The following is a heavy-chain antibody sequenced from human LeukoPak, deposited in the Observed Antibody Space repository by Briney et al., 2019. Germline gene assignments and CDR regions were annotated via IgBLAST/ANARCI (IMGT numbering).Heavy chain of an antibody. CDR1: GGTFSSYA. Sequence: SVKVSCKASGGTFSSYAISWVRQAPGQGLEWMGGIIPIFGTANYAQKFQGRVTITTDESTSTAYMELSSLRSKDTAVYYCAASYYDFWSGYLNYWGQGTLVTVSS. CDR2: IIPIFGTA. CDR3: AASYYDFWSGYLNY. D-gene: IGHD3-3*01. V-gene: IGHV1-69*05. J-gene: IGHJ4*02.